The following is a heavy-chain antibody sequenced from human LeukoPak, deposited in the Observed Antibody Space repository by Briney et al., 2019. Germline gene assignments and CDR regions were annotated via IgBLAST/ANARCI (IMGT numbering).Heavy chain of an antibody. CDR1: GYTFGDHG. D-gene: IGHD5-24*01. CDR3: VKDIQLST. V-gene: IGHV3-23*01. Sequence: GGSLRLSCAGSGYTFGDHGMNWVRQAPGKGLEWVSLIGSSGGSTYYADSVKGRFTISRDNFNHTLSLQMNSLRVEDTAIYYCVKDIQLSTWGLGTMVTVSS. CDR2: IGSSGGST. J-gene: IGHJ3*01.